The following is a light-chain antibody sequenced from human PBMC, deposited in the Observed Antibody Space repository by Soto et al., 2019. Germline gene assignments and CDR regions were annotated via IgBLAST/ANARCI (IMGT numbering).Light chain of an antibody. CDR1: SSDVGGYNY. Sequence: QSALTQPASVSGSPGQSITISCTGTSSDVGGYNYVSWYQQHPGKAPKLMIYDVTNRPSGVSNRFSGSKSGNTASLTIFGLQPEDEADYYCSSYTSRSTDVFGTGTKVTVL. J-gene: IGLJ1*01. CDR2: DVT. V-gene: IGLV2-14*01. CDR3: SSYTSRSTDV.